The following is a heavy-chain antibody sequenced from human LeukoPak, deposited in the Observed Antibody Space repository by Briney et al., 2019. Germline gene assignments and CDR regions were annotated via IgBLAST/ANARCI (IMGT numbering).Heavy chain of an antibody. J-gene: IGHJ4*02. CDR2: LRPRYGNT. CDR1: GYTFIIYE. D-gene: IGHD3-10*01. Sequence: GASVKVSCKASGYTFIIYEIQWVRQSPGQGLEWVGWLRPRYGNTAYAQNFQGRVTTTRDTSIDTVYMELSGLRSEDTAVYYCARVGAGEGGIDYWAQGTLITVSS. CDR3: ARVGAGEGGIDY. V-gene: IGHV1-8*03.